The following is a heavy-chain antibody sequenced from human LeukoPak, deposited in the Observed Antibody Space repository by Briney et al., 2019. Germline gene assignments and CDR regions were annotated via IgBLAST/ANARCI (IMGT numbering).Heavy chain of an antibody. CDR2: ISSSSSYI. CDR1: GFTFSSYS. Sequence: GGSLRLSCAASGFTFSSYSMNWVRQAPGKGLEWVSSISSSSSYIYYADSVKGRFTISRDNAKNSLYLQMNSLRAEDTAVYYCARDRRGEMATIKEDAFDIWGQGTMVTVSS. V-gene: IGHV3-21*01. D-gene: IGHD5-24*01. CDR3: ARDRRGEMATIKEDAFDI. J-gene: IGHJ3*02.